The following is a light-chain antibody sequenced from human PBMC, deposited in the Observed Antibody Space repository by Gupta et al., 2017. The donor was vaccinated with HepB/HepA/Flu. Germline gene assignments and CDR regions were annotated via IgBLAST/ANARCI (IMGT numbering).Light chain of an antibody. CDR1: SSDIGTYNL. CDR2: DVT. J-gene: IGLJ3*02. Sequence: QSALAQPASVSGSPGQSITMSCTGSSSDIGTYNLVSWYQQHPGKAPKLIIYDVTKRPSGISDRFSGSKSGNTASLTISGLQSEDEADYYCCSYTDGDPVLFGGGTKVTVL. V-gene: IGLV2-23*02. CDR3: CSYTDGDPVL.